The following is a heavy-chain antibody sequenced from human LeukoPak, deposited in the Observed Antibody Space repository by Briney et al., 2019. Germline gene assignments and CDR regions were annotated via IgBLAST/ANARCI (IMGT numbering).Heavy chain of an antibody. D-gene: IGHD3-16*01. Sequence: SSETLSLTCSVSGGSTSSYYWSWIRQPPGKGLEWIGYISYTGSTNYNPSLKSRVTISVDTSKNQFTLKLSSVTAADTAVYYCVGGRENYYDFDYWGQGTLVTVSS. CDR2: ISYTGST. CDR1: GGSTSSYY. V-gene: IGHV4-59*12. J-gene: IGHJ4*02. CDR3: VGGRENYYDFDY.